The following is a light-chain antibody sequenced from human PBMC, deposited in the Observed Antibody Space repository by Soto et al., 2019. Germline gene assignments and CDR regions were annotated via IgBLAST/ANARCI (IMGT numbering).Light chain of an antibody. CDR3: CSYAGSYKGYV. CDR1: SSDVGGYNY. J-gene: IGLJ1*01. CDR2: DVS. Sequence: QSALTQPRSVSRSPGQSVTISCTGTSSDVGGYNYVSRYQQHPGKAPKLMIYDVSKRPSGVPDRFSGSKSGNTASLTISGLQAEDEADYYCCSYAGSYKGYVFGTGTKLTVL. V-gene: IGLV2-11*01.